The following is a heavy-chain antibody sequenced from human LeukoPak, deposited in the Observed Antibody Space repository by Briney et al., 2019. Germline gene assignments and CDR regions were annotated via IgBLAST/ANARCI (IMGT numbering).Heavy chain of an antibody. CDR3: ARGQGGNYYLNYFDY. CDR2: FYYSGST. Sequence: PSETLSLTCTVTGGSFSTYYWSWIRQPPGKGLEWIGHFYYSGSTNYNPSLKSRVTISVDTSRSQFSLKLTSVTAADTAVYYCARGQGGNYYLNYFDYWGQGALVTVSS. CDR1: GGSFSTYY. D-gene: IGHD1-26*01. J-gene: IGHJ4*02. V-gene: IGHV4-59*01.